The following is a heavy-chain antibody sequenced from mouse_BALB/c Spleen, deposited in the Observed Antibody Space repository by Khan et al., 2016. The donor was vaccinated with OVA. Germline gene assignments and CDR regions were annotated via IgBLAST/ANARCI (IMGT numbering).Heavy chain of an antibody. V-gene: IGHV2-3*01. J-gene: IGHJ2*01. Sequence: VQLQQSGPGLVAPSQSLSITCTVSGFSLTSNGVSWVRQPPGKGLEWLGVIWGDGSINYHSVLKSRLSISKDNSKSQVFLKLNSLQTDDTATYDCAKLRVFYFDYWGQGTTLTVSS. CDR3: AKLRVFYFDY. CDR2: IWGDGSI. CDR1: GFSLTSNG.